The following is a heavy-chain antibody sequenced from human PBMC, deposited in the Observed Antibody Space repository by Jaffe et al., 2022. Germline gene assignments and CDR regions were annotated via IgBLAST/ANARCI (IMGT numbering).Heavy chain of an antibody. J-gene: IGHJ4*02. CDR1: GGSISSSSYY. CDR3: ARRRVVVVAAKGGGGEFDY. CDR2: IYYSGST. V-gene: IGHV4-39*01. D-gene: IGHD2-15*01. Sequence: QLQLQESGPGLVKPSETLSLTCTVSGGSISSSSYYWGWIRQPPGKGLEWIGSIYYSGSTYYNPSLKSRVTISVDTSKNQFSLKLSSVTAADTAVYYCARRRVVVVAAKGGGGEFDYWGQGTLVTVSS.